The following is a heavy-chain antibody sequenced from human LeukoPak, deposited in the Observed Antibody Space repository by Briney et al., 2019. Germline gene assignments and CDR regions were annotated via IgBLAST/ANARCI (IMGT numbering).Heavy chain of an antibody. Sequence: GGSLRLSCAASGFTYDDYGMSWVRQAPGKGLEWVSGINWNGGSTGYADSVKGRFTISRDNAKNSLYLQMNSLRAEDTALYYCARDVGAPWQQLANYFDYWGQGTLVTVSS. CDR3: ARDVGAPWQQLANYFDY. D-gene: IGHD6-13*01. CDR2: INWNGGST. J-gene: IGHJ4*02. CDR1: GFTYDDYG. V-gene: IGHV3-20*04.